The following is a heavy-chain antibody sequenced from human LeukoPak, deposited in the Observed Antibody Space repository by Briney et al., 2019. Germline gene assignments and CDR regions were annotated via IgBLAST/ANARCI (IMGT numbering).Heavy chain of an antibody. D-gene: IGHD1-1*01. V-gene: IGHV3-23*01. J-gene: IGHJ5*01. CDR2: ISGSGRST. Sequence: QLGGSLRLSCAASGFSFTSYAMNWVRQAPGKGLEWVSAISGSGRSTYSADSVRGRFTTSRDNSKNILYLQMNNLRGEDTAVYYCAKAGARGNVNWFDSWGQGTLVTVSS. CDR1: GFSFTSYA. CDR3: AKAGARGNVNWFDS.